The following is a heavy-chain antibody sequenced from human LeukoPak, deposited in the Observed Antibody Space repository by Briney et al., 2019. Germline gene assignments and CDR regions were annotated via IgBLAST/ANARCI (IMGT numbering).Heavy chain of an antibody. CDR1: GYSFTSYW. CDR2: IYPGDSDT. J-gene: IGHJ6*02. V-gene: IGHV5-51*01. CDR3: ARHEGDNWGWPAYGMDV. D-gene: IGHD7-27*01. Sequence: GESLKISCKGSGYSFTSYWIGWVRQMPGKGLEWMGIIYPGDSDTRYSPSFQGQVPISADKSISTAYLQWSSLKASDTAMYYGARHEGDNWGWPAYGMDVWGQGTTVTVSS.